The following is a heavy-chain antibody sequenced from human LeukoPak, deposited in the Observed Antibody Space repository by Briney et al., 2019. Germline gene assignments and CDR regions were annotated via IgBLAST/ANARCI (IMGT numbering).Heavy chain of an antibody. J-gene: IGHJ4*02. D-gene: IGHD3-3*01. V-gene: IGHV1-24*01. CDR2: FDPEDGET. CDR1: GYTLTELS. Sequence: ASVKVSCKVSGYTLTELSMHWVRQAPGKGLEWTGGFDPEDGETIYAQKFQGRVTMTEDTSTDTAYMELSSLRSEDTAVYYCATAHDFWSGYLDYWGQGTLVTVSS. CDR3: ATAHDFWSGYLDY.